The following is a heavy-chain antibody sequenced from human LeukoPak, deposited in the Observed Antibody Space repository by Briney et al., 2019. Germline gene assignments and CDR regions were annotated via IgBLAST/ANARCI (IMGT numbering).Heavy chain of an antibody. V-gene: IGHV1-18*01. CDR2: ISAYNGNT. J-gene: IGHJ6*02. CDR3: ARELAALYYYGMDV. CDR1: GFTFSSYG. D-gene: IGHD6-25*01. Sequence: GRSLRLSCAASGFTFSSYGMRWVRQAPGQGLEWMGWISAYNGNTNYAQKLQGRVTMTTDTSTSTAYMELRSLRSDDTAVYYCARELAALYYYGMDVWGQGTTVTVSS.